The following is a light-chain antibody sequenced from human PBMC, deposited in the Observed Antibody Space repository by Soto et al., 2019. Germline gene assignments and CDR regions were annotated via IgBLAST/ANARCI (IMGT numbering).Light chain of an antibody. CDR2: WAS. Sequence: DTVMTQSPDSLAVSLGERATINCKSSQSVLYSSNNMNYLSWYQQKPGQPPKLLIYWASTRESGVPDRFSGSGSGTDFTLTISSVQDEDVAVYYWLQHYNTPPYSFGQGTKLDIK. CDR1: QSVLYSSNNMNY. CDR3: LQHYNTPPYS. V-gene: IGKV4-1*01. J-gene: IGKJ2*03.